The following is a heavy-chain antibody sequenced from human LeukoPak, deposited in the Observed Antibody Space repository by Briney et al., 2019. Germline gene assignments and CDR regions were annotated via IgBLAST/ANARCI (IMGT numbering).Heavy chain of an antibody. CDR1: GYTFTGYY. CDR2: INPNSGGT. D-gene: IGHD3-10*01. CDR3: ARDIGGEMLVRGAHSQDYYYYMDV. J-gene: IGHJ6*03. V-gene: IGHV1-2*02. Sequence: APVKVSCKASGYTFTGYYMHWVRQAPGQGLEWMGWINPNSGGTNYAQKFQGRVTITADESTSTAYMELSSLRSEDTAVYYCARDIGGEMLVRGAHSQDYYYYMDVWGKGTTVTISS.